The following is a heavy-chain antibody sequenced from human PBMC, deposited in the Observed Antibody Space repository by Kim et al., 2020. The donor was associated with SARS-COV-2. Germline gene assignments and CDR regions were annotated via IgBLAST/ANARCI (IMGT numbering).Heavy chain of an antibody. V-gene: IGHV3-23*01. CDR3: AQLARGVMSTFDV. J-gene: IGHJ3*01. D-gene: IGHD3-10*01. CDR2: ISDSGGST. CDR1: GFTFSNYI. Sequence: GGSLRLSCAASGFTFSNYIMSWVRQAPGKGLEWVSEISDSGGSTYFADSVKGRFTISRDNSKNTLYLQMNSLRAEDTAVYYCAQLARGVMSTFDVWGQGTMVTVSS.